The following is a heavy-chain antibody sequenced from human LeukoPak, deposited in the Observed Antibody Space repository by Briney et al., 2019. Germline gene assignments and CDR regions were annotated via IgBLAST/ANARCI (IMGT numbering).Heavy chain of an antibody. CDR1: GYTFTGYY. D-gene: IGHD6-19*01. Sequence: ASVKVSCKTSGYTFTGYYIHWVRQAPGQGLEWMGWINPNNGATDSAQKSQGRVTMTRDTSITTAYMDLTRMSSDDTAVYYCTRGSHIKQWLVLNWFDPWGPGTLVTVSS. CDR3: TRGSHIKQWLVLNWFDP. J-gene: IGHJ5*02. V-gene: IGHV1-2*02. CDR2: INPNNGAT.